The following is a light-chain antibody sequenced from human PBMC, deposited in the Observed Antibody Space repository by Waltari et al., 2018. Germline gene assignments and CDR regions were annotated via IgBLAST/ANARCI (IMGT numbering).Light chain of an antibody. V-gene: IGLV1-36*01. CDR2: YDD. Sequence: QSVLTQPPSVAGAPRGRDTTPCSGRSPHIRTNVVNWDQQLPGKAPKLLIYYDDLVPSGVSARFSGSKSGTSASLAITGLQSDDEADYYCAAWDDSLNGQVFGTGTKVTVL. J-gene: IGLJ1*01. CDR1: SPHIRTNV. CDR3: AAWDDSLNGQV.